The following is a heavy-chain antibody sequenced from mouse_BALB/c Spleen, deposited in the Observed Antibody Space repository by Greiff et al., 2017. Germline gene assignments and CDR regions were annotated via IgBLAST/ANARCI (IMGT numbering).Heavy chain of an antibody. Sequence: VKLMESGPGLVAPSQSLSITCTVSGFSLTSYGVHWVRQPPGKGLEWLGVIWAGGSTNYNSALMSRLSISKDNSNSPVFLKMNSLQTDDTAMYYCARYGRVYFDYWGQGTTFTVSS. V-gene: IGHV2-9*02. D-gene: IGHD2-10*02. J-gene: IGHJ2*01. CDR2: IWAGGST. CDR3: ARYGRVYFDY. CDR1: GFSLTSYG.